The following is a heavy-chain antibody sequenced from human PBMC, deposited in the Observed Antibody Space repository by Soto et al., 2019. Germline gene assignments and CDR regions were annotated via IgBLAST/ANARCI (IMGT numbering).Heavy chain of an antibody. CDR1: GGCFRGYY. Sequence: SETLSLTCALYGGCFRGYYSFWLPQPPGQGLEWIGEINHSGSTNYNPSLKSRVTISVDTSKNQFSLKLSSVTAADTAVYYCARGGGIAVAGSGYYFDYWGQGTLVTVSS. D-gene: IGHD6-19*01. V-gene: IGHV4-34*01. CDR2: INHSGST. CDR3: ARGGGIAVAGSGYYFDY. J-gene: IGHJ4*02.